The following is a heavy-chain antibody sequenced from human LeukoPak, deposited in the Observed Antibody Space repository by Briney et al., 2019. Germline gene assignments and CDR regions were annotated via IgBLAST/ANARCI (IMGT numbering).Heavy chain of an antibody. CDR2: IYYSGST. J-gene: IGHJ4*02. CDR1: GGSISSYY. D-gene: IGHD6-19*01. V-gene: IGHV4-59*01. Sequence: PSETLSLTCTVSGGSISSYYWSWIRQPPGKGLEWIGYIYYSGSTNYNPSLKSRVTISVDTSKNQFSLKLSSVTAADTAVYYCARGGSGWYRISYFDYWGQGTLVTVSS. CDR3: ARGGSGWYRISYFDY.